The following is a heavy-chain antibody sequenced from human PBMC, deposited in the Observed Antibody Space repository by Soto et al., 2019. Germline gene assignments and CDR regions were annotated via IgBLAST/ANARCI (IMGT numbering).Heavy chain of an antibody. D-gene: IGHD6-19*01. Sequence: GGSLRLSCAASGITFSSYAMSWVRQAPGKGLEWVSTVSGSGANTYYADSVKGRFTISRDNSENTLYLQMISLRAEDMAIYYCAKGPHSSGWHYFDYWGQGALVTVSS. J-gene: IGHJ4*02. CDR3: AKGPHSSGWHYFDY. V-gene: IGHV3-23*01. CDR1: GITFSSYA. CDR2: VSGSGANT.